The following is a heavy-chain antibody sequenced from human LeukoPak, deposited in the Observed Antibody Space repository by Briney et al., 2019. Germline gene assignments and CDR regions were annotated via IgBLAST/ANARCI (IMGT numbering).Heavy chain of an antibody. J-gene: IGHJ4*02. V-gene: IGHV3-30*18. CDR2: LSFDGSSE. D-gene: IGHD6-19*01. Sequence: GGPLRLSCAASGFAFSTYGIHWVRQAPGKGLEGVAVLSFDGSSEYYADSVKGRFTVSRDNSKNTLYLQMNSLRDEDTAVYYCAKGSGSSGWNDLLGVVDYWGQGTLVTVSS. CDR3: AKGSGSSGWNDLLGVVDY. CDR1: GFAFSTYG.